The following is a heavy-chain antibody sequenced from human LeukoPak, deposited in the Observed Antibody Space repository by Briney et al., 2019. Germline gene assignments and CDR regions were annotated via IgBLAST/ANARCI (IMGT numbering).Heavy chain of an antibody. J-gene: IGHJ6*02. CDR3: ARDPEGNYYDSSGYYYYYYGMDV. CDR2: INPSGGST. Sequence: ASVKVSCKASGYTFTSYYMHWVRQAPGQGLEWMGIINPSGGSTSYAQKFQGRVTITADESTSTAYMELSSLRSEDTAVYYCARDPEGNYYDSSGYYYYYYGMDVWGQGTTVTVSS. D-gene: IGHD3-22*01. CDR1: GYTFTSYY. V-gene: IGHV1-46*01.